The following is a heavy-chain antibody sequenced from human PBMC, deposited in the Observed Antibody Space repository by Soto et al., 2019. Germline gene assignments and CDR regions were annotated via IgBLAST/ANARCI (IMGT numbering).Heavy chain of an antibody. CDR3: ARALGYCSGGSCYSGPFDY. CDR2: IIPILGIA. D-gene: IGHD2-15*01. CDR1: VVTFRSYP. J-gene: IGHJ4*02. V-gene: IGHV1-69*04. Sequence: SVNVSSKACVVTFRSYPISLFRLAPGQGLDWMGRIIPILGIANYAQKFQGRVTITADKSTSTTYMELSSLRSEDTAVYYCARALGYCSGGSCYSGPFDYWGQGTLVTVSS.